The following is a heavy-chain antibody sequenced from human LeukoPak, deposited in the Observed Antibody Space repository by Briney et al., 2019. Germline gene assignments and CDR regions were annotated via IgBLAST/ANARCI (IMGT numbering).Heavy chain of an antibody. V-gene: IGHV4-59*01. CDR3: ARGSTGSFGP. Sequence: SETLSLTCTVSGGSISSYYWSWIRQPPGRGLEWIGYIYYSGSTDCNPSLKSRVTMSVDSSKNQFPLKLSSVTAADTAVYYCARGSTGSFGPWGQGTLVTVSS. CDR1: GGSISSYY. CDR2: IYYSGST. J-gene: IGHJ5*02. D-gene: IGHD1-26*01.